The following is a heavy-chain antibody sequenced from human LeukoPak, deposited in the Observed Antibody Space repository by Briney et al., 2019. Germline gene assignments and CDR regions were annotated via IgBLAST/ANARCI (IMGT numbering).Heavy chain of an antibody. D-gene: IGHD3-10*01. CDR1: GYTFKSYG. J-gene: IGHJ6*03. CDR2: ISTYNGNT. Sequence: ASVKVSCKGTGYTFKSYGISWVRQAPGQGLEWMGWISTYNGNTNYAQKLQGRVTVTTDTSTSTAYMELRSLRSDDTAVYYCARSVELNYYYMDVWGKGTTVTVSS. CDR3: ARSVELNYYYMDV. V-gene: IGHV1-18*01.